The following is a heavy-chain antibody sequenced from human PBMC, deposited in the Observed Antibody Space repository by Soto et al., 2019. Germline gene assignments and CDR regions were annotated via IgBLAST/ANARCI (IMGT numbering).Heavy chain of an antibody. CDR3: ARHPRQLPYYFAY. Sequence: GASLPISCKVSGYSFTNSWIGWVRQMPGKGLQWMGIIYPGDSYTRYSPSSQVHVTISVDKSIGPAYLQWSSLKASDTPMYYCARHPRQLPYYFAYWGQGTRVTVSS. J-gene: IGHJ4*02. D-gene: IGHD3-16*01. CDR2: IYPGDSYT. V-gene: IGHV5-51*01. CDR1: GYSFTNSW.